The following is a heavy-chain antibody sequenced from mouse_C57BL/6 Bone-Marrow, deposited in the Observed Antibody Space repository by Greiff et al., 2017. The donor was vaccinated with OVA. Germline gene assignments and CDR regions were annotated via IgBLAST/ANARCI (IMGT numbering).Heavy chain of an antibody. CDR3: ARCSNYLDY. D-gene: IGHD1-1*01. V-gene: IGHV1-22*01. CDR2: INPNSGGT. J-gene: IGHJ2*01. Sequence: EVQLQQSGPELVKPGASVKMSCKASGYTFTDYNINWVKQSPGKSLEWIGDINPNSGGTSYNQKFKSKATLTVNKSSSTAYMELRSLTAEDSAVYYCARCSNYLDYWGQGTTLTVSS. CDR1: GYTFTDYN.